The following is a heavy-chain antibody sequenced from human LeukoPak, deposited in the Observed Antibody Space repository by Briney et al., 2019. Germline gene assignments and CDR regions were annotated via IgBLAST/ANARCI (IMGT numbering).Heavy chain of an antibody. CDR3: AKDHLAVFETAEGTHFDY. J-gene: IGHJ4*02. D-gene: IGHD6-13*01. V-gene: IGHV3-23*01. CDR1: GVTFSSYA. Sequence: QPGGSLRLSCAASGVTFSSYAMNWVRQAPGKGLEWVSAISSSGISTYYADSVKGRFTISRDNSKNTLYLQMNSLRAEDTAVYYCAKDHLAVFETAEGTHFDYWGQGTLVTVSS. CDR2: ISSSGIST.